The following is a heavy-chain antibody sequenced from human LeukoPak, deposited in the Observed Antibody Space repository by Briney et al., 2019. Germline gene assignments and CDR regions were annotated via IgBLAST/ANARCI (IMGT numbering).Heavy chain of an antibody. J-gene: IGHJ5*02. CDR3: ARRTYFYDSSGPNWFDP. Sequence: GESLKISCKGSGYSFTSYWIGWVRQMPGKGLEWMGIIYPGDSDTRYSPSFQGQVTTSADKSISTAYLQWSSLKASDTAMYYCARRTYFYDSSGPNWFDPWGQGTLVTVSS. CDR1: GYSFTSYW. V-gene: IGHV5-51*01. CDR2: IYPGDSDT. D-gene: IGHD3-22*01.